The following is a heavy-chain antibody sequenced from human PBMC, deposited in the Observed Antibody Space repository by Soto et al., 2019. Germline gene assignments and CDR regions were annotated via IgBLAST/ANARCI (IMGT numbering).Heavy chain of an antibody. CDR2: MNPNSGNT. J-gene: IGHJ4*02. Sequence: ASVKVSCKASGYTFTSYDINWARQATGQGLEWMGWMNPNSGNTGYAQKFQGRVTMTRNTSISTAYMELSSLRSEDTAVYYCARGLGFRYCSSTSCPHLGYWGQGTLVTVSS. CDR1: GYTFTSYD. CDR3: ARGLGFRYCSSTSCPHLGY. D-gene: IGHD2-2*01. V-gene: IGHV1-8*01.